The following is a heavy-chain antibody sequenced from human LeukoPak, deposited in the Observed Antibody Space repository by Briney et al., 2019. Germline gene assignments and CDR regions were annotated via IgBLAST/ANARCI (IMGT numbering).Heavy chain of an antibody. D-gene: IGHD2-2*01. Sequence: ASVKVSCKASGYTFTSYGISWVRQAPGQGLEWMGWISAYNGNTNYAQKLQGRVTMTTDTSTSTAYMELRSLRSDDTAVYYCARLDCSSTSCPVWFDPWGQGTLVTVSS. CDR1: GYTFTSYG. J-gene: IGHJ5*02. CDR3: ARLDCSSTSCPVWFDP. V-gene: IGHV1-18*04. CDR2: ISAYNGNT.